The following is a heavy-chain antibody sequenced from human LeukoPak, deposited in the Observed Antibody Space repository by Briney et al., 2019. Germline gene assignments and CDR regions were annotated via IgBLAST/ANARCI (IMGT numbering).Heavy chain of an antibody. CDR1: GGSISTYY. J-gene: IGHJ4*01. D-gene: IGHD6-19*01. Sequence: SETLSLTCSDPGGSISTYYWSWIRQPAGKGLEWIAQIHTSGSTNFNPSLKSRVSISMDTPNNQFSLMISSVTAADTAIYYCAGRGLSTGWTFDYWGHGTLVTVSS. V-gene: IGHV4-4*07. CDR2: IHTSGST. CDR3: AGRGLSTGWTFDY.